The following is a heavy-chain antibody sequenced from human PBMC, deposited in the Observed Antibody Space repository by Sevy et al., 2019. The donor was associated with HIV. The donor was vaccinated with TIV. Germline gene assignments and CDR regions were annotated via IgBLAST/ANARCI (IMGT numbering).Heavy chain of an antibody. D-gene: IGHD5-18*01. V-gene: IGHV3-48*01. Sequence: GGSLRLSCAASGFTFSSYSMNWVRQAPGKGLEWVSYISSGSSTIYYADSLKGRFTISRDNAKNSLYLQMNSLRAEDTAVYYCARGSDGYSYGLLDYWGQGTLVTVSS. CDR2: ISSGSSTI. CDR1: GFTFSSYS. CDR3: ARGSDGYSYGLLDY. J-gene: IGHJ4*02.